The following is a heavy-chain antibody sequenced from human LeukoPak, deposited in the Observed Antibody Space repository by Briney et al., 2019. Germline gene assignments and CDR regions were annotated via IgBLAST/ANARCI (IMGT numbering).Heavy chain of an antibody. D-gene: IGHD2-2*01. Sequence: PSETLSLTCAVYGGSFSGYYWSWIRQPAGKGLEWIGRIYASGGTNYNPSLKSRLTISVDKSKNQFSLRLSSVTAADTAVYYCARSVGYCSSASCYVNWFDPWGQGTLVTVSS. CDR3: ARSVGYCSSASCYVNWFDP. V-gene: IGHV4-59*10. CDR2: IYASGGT. CDR1: GGSFSGYY. J-gene: IGHJ5*02.